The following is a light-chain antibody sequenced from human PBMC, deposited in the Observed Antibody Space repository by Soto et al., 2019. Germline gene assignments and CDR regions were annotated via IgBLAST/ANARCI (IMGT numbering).Light chain of an antibody. CDR2: DGS. CDR3: QQYYSFPLT. Sequence: GERVTLSCRASQSVSSWLAWYQQKPGKAPKLLIYDGSILESGVPLRFSGSGSGTEFTLTISSLQPDDFATYYCQQYYSFPLTVGGGTKVDIK. J-gene: IGKJ4*01. CDR1: QSVSSW. V-gene: IGKV1-5*01.